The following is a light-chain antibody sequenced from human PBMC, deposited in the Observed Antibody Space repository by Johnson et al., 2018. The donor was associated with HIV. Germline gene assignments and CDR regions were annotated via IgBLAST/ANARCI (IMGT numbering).Light chain of an antibody. CDR2: DNN. J-gene: IGLJ1*01. CDR1: SSNIGNNY. Sequence: QSVLTQPPSVSAAPVQKVTISCSGSSSNIGNNYVSWYQQLPGTAPKLLIYDNNKRPSGIPDRFSGSKSGTSATLGITGLQTGDEADYYCGTWDSSLSAYVFGTETQVTLL. V-gene: IGLV1-51*01. CDR3: GTWDSSLSAYV.